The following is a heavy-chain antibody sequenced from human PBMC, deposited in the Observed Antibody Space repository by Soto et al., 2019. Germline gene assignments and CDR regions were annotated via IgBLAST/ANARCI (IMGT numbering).Heavy chain of an antibody. CDR3: ARQQWLVLNAFDI. Sequence: QVQLQESGPGLVKPSETLSLTCTVSGGSISSYYWSWIRQPPGKGLEWIGYIYYSGSTNYNPSLKSRFTISVDTSKNQFSLKLSSVTAADTAVYYWARQQWLVLNAFDIWGQGTMVTVSS. V-gene: IGHV4-59*01. CDR1: GGSISSYY. D-gene: IGHD6-19*01. J-gene: IGHJ3*02. CDR2: IYYSGST.